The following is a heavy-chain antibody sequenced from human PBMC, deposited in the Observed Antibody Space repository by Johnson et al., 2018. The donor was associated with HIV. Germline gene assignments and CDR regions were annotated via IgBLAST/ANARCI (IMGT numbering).Heavy chain of an antibody. Sequence: QVQLVESGGGVVQPGRSLRLSCTASGFTFRSYAMHWVRQAPGKGLEWVALISYDGSKKDYADSVKGRFTISRDNSKNTLYLQMNSLTSEDTAVYYCAKDLGGSKTDEWGTDYYEFWNSYPVQDPRVVVGAFDIWGHGTMVTVSS. CDR2: ISYDGSKK. V-gene: IGHV3-30*18. J-gene: IGHJ3*02. CDR1: GFTFRSYA. CDR3: AKDLGGSKTDEWGTDYYEFWNSYPVQDPRVVVGAFDI. D-gene: IGHD3-3*01.